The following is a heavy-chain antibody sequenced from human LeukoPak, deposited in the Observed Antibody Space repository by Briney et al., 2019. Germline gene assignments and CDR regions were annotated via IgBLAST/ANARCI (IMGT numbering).Heavy chain of an antibody. Sequence: GGSLRLSCAASGFTFDDYGMSWVRQAPGKGLEWVSGINWNGGSTGYADSVKGRFTISRDNAKNTLYLQMNSLRAEDTAVYYCARESSGWYGFDYWGQGTLVTVSS. D-gene: IGHD6-19*01. CDR2: INWNGGST. CDR3: ARESSGWYGFDY. V-gene: IGHV3-20*04. J-gene: IGHJ4*02. CDR1: GFTFDDYG.